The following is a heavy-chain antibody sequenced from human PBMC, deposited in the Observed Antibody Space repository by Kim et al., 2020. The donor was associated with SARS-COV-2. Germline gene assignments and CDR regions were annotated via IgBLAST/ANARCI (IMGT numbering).Heavy chain of an antibody. CDR3: AKALWFGESYGFDP. J-gene: IGHJ5*02. Sequence: ADSVKGLFTISRDNAKNSLYLQMNSLRAEDTALYYCAKALWFGESYGFDPWGQGTLVTVSS. V-gene: IGHV3-9*01. D-gene: IGHD3-10*01.